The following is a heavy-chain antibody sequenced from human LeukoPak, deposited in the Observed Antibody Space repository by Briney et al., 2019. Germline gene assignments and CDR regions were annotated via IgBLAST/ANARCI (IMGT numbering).Heavy chain of an antibody. CDR3: ARDPSYDSSGYQDY. CDR2: IIPILGIA. CDR1: GGTFSSYA. D-gene: IGHD3-22*01. J-gene: IGHJ4*02. V-gene: IGHV1-69*04. Sequence: SVKVSCKASGGTFSSYAISWVRQAPGQGLEWMGRIIPILGIANYAQKFQGRVTITADKSTSTAYMELSSLRSEDTAVYYCARDPSYDSSGYQDYWGQGTLVTVSS.